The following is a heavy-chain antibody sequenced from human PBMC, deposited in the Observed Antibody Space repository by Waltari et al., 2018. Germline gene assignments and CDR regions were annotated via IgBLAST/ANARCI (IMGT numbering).Heavy chain of an antibody. D-gene: IGHD1-7*01. Sequence: EVRLVESGGGSVQPGEALRLSCVVSGFTFDNFWMHWVRQVPGKGLMWVSRINPYGTDTTYADSVKGRFTMSRDNSRNTLYLEMTGLRVDDSAVYYCARGPFSYSSGTQSHWGRGALVTVSS. CDR2: INPYGTDT. CDR1: GFTFDNFW. J-gene: IGHJ4*02. V-gene: IGHV3-74*01. CDR3: ARGPFSYSSGTQSH.